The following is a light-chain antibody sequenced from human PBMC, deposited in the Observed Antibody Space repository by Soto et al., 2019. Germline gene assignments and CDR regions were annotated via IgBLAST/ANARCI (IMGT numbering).Light chain of an antibody. CDR1: SSDVGGYNY. CDR2: DVS. Sequence: QSGLTPPASVSESPGHSITIYCTGTSSDVGGYNYVSWYQQHPGEAPKLMIYDVSDRPSGVSNRFSASKSRNTASLTISGLQPEDEADYFCCSYTSSSTPWVFGTGTKVT. CDR3: CSYTSSSTPWV. J-gene: IGLJ1*01. V-gene: IGLV2-14*03.